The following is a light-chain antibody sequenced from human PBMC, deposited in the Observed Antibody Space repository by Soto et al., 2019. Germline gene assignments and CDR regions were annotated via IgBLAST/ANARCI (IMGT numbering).Light chain of an antibody. CDR2: DVS. Sequence: QSALTQPASVSGSPGQSITISCTGTSSDVGGYNYVSWYQQHPGKAPKLMIYDVSNRPSGVSNRFSGSKSGNTASLTISGLQAADEADSYCSSYTSSSPYVVFGGGTKLTVL. CDR3: SSYTSSSPYVV. V-gene: IGLV2-14*01. J-gene: IGLJ2*01. CDR1: SSDVGGYNY.